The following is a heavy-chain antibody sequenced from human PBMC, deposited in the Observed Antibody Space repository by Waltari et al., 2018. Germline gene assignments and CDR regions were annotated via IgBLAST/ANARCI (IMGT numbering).Heavy chain of an antibody. CDR3: ARDHWGGGRRTSDYGMDV. V-gene: IGHV3-48*03. Sequence: EVKLLESGGGFIQPGGSLRLSCAGSGFNFSEYEMNWVRQAPGKGLEWVSYISTTGNTKSYADSLKGRFTISRDNAKNSLYMKMNSLGAEDTAIYFCARDHWGGGRRTSDYGMDVWGQGTTVIVSS. J-gene: IGHJ6*02. D-gene: IGHD7-27*01. CDR2: ISTTGNTK. CDR1: GFNFSEYE.